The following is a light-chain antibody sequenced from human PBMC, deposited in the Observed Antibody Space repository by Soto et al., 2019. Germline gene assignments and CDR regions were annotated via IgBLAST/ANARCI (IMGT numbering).Light chain of an antibody. CDR1: NIGDKP. CDR2: NDT. V-gene: IGLV3-21*03. CDR3: QVWDSRTDNPV. Sequence: SYELTQSPSVSVAPGKTATITCGGNNIGDKPVHWYQQRPCQAPVLLIYNDTDRPSGIPERFSGANSGDTATLTISRVDAGDEADYYCQVWDSRTDNPVFGGGTNVTVL. J-gene: IGLJ3*02.